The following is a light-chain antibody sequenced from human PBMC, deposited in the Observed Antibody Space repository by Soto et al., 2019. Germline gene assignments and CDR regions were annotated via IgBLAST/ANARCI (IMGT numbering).Light chain of an antibody. J-gene: IGKJ1*01. CDR2: AAS. CDR1: QNIINY. CDR3: QQSYSFPRT. V-gene: IGKV1-39*01. Sequence: DIQVTPSPSSLSASVGDRVTITCRTSQNIINYLNWYQQKPGEAPELLIYAASTLQGGVPSRFGGSGSGTDFSLTISSLQPEDFATYYCQQSYSFPRTFGQGTKVDI.